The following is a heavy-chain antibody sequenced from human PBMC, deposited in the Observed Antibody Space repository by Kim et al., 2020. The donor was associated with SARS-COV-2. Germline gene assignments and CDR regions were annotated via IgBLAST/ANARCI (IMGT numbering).Heavy chain of an antibody. V-gene: IGHV4-39*01. Sequence: SETLSLTCTVSGGSITNRNYYWGWIRQPPGKGLEWIGSISYSGNTYYNPSLKSRVTISVDTSEQQFSLRVNSVTAADTAVYYCARQALYGSGGNYAMDVWGKGTTVTVSS. CDR1: GGSITNRNYY. J-gene: IGHJ6*04. D-gene: IGHD3-10*01. CDR2: ISYSGNT. CDR3: ARQALYGSGGNYAMDV.